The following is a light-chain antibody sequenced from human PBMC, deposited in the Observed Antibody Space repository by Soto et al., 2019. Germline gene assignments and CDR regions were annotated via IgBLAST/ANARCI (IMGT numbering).Light chain of an antibody. J-gene: IGKJ4*01. CDR2: SAS. V-gene: IGKV1-39*01. CDR1: QSISSY. CDR3: QESYTSAALS. Sequence: DIQMTQSPSSLSASVGDRVSFTCRASQSISSYLNWYQQKPGKAPKLLIYSASNLQSGVPSRFSGPASGTDVTLTISRLQPEDFATYCCQESYTSAALSFGGGTKVVV.